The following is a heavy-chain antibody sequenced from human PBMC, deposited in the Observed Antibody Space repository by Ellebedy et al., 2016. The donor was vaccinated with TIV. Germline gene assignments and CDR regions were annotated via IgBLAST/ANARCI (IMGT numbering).Heavy chain of an antibody. CDR1: GGSMNSSY. CDR3: ARDPAAVISPYWYFDL. Sequence: MPSETLSLTCSVSGGSMNSSYWIWIRQPPGKGLEWIAYLSYSGSTNFNPSLKSRVTTSVDPSTNQFSLKLNSVTAADTAVYYCARDPAAVISPYWYFDLWGPGTLVTVSS. CDR2: LSYSGST. D-gene: IGHD6-25*01. J-gene: IGHJ2*01. V-gene: IGHV4-59*01.